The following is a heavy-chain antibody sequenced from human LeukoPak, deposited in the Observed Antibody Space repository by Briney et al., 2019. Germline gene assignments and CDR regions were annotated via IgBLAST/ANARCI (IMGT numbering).Heavy chain of an antibody. V-gene: IGHV1-18*01. CDR2: ISAYNGNT. CDR3: ARGYCSGGSCYPFDY. Sequence: ASVKVSCKASGYTFTSYGISWARQAPGQGLEWMGWISAYNGNTNYAQKLQGRVTMTTDTSTSTAYMELRSLRSDDTAVYYCARGYCSGGSCYPFDYWGQGTLVTVSS. J-gene: IGHJ4*02. D-gene: IGHD2-15*01. CDR1: GYTFTSYG.